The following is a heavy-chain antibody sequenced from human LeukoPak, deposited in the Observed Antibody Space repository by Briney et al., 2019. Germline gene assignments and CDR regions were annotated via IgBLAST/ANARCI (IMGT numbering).Heavy chain of an antibody. CDR1: GGSISSYY. D-gene: IGHD2-2*01. V-gene: IGHV4-4*07. CDR3: ARSETVVVPAPHTWFDP. J-gene: IGHJ5*02. Sequence: SETLSLTCTVSGGSISSYYWSWIRQPAGKGLEWIGRIYTSGSTNYNPSLKSRVTISVDTSRNQFSLNLRSVTAADTAVYYCARSETVVVPAPHTWFDPWGQGTLVTVSS. CDR2: IYTSGST.